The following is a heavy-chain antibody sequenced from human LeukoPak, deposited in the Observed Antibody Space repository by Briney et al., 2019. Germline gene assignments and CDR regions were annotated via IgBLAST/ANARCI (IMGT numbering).Heavy chain of an antibody. D-gene: IGHD1-26*01. Sequence: SETLSLTCTVSGGSISSSSYYWGWIRQPPGKGLEWIGSIYYSGSTYYNPSLKSRVTISVDTSKNQFSLKLSSVTAADTAVYYCATYLVGGTSHALDIWGQGTTVTVSS. CDR1: GGSISSSSYY. J-gene: IGHJ3*02. CDR3: ATYLVGGTSHALDI. V-gene: IGHV4-39*07. CDR2: IYYSGST.